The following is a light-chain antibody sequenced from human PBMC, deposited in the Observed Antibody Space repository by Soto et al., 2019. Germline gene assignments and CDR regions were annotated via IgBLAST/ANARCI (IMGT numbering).Light chain of an antibody. V-gene: IGLV1-40*01. CDR2: VHS. Sequence: QSVLTQPPSASETPGQRVTISCTGTNSNIGAGFHVHWYQQLPGTAPKLLISVHSNRPSGVPDRFSGSTSASSASLAISGLQAEDEAFYFCHSFDSSLNSYVFGTGTKVTVL. CDR3: HSFDSSLNSYV. J-gene: IGLJ1*01. CDR1: NSNIGAGFH.